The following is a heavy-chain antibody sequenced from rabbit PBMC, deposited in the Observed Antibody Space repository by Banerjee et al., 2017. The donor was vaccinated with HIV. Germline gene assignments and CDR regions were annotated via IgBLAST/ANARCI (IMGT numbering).Heavy chain of an antibody. V-gene: IGHV1S45*01. CDR1: GFTLSSSYY. CDR3: AKSSANYADDGYAYDFNL. Sequence: QEQLEESGGDLVKPEGSLTLTCKASGFTLSSSYYMCWVRQAPGKGLEWIGCISTGSGSTLYASWAKGRFTISKTSSTTVTLQMTSLTAADTATYLCAKSSANYADDGYAYDFNLWGPGTLVTVS. J-gene: IGHJ4*01. D-gene: IGHD6-1*01. CDR2: ISTGSGST.